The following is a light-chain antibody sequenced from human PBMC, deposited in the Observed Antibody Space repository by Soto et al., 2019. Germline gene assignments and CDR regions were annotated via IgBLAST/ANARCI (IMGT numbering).Light chain of an antibody. Sequence: SALTQPPSVSGAPGQRGTISCTGSSPKFGAGYEVHWFQQLPGTAPKLLIYGNSNRPSGVPDRFSGSKSGTSASLAITGLQAEDEADYYCQSYDSSLSGYVFGTGTKAPS. J-gene: IGLJ1*01. CDR3: QSYDSSLSGYV. CDR1: SPKFGAGYE. V-gene: IGLV1-40*01. CDR2: GNS.